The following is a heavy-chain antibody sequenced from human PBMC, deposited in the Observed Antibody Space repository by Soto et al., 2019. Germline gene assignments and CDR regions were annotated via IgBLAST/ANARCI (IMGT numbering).Heavy chain of an antibody. J-gene: IGHJ6*02. CDR1: GYSFTSYW. D-gene: IGHD6-13*01. V-gene: IGHV5-51*01. CDR2: IYPGDSDT. Sequence: GESLKISCKGSGYSFTSYWIGWVRQMPGKGLEWMGIIYPGDSDTRYSPSFQGQVTISADKSISTAYLQWSSLKASDTAMFYCARTAAAGKYYYGTDVGGQGTTVTVSS. CDR3: ARTAAAGKYYYGTDV.